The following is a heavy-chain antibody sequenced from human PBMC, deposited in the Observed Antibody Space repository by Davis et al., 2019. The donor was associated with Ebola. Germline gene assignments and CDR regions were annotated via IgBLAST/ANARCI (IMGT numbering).Heavy chain of an antibody. V-gene: IGHV1-69*04. J-gene: IGHJ6*02. CDR2: LIPILAIA. CDR3: ARDVTIFGVVIYQDYYGMDV. Sequence: SVKVSCKASGAPFSSYAISWVRQPPGQGLEWMGRLIPILAIANYAQTFQGRVTITADKSTSTAYMELSSLRSEDTAVYYCARDVTIFGVVIYQDYYGMDVWGQGTTVTVSS. D-gene: IGHD3-3*01. CDR1: GAPFSSYA.